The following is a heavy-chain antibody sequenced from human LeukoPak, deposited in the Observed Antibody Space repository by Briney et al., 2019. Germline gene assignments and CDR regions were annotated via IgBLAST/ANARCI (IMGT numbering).Heavy chain of an antibody. D-gene: IGHD3-16*01. CDR1: GGSISIYY. CDR2: IYNSGST. V-gene: IGHV4-59*01. CDR3: ARDRELGS. J-gene: IGHJ5*02. Sequence: SETLSLTCIVSGGSISIYYWNWIRQPPGKGLEWIGYIYNSGSTDYNPSLKRRVTISADTSKDQFSLKLTSVTAADTAVYYCARDRELGSWGQGILVTVSS.